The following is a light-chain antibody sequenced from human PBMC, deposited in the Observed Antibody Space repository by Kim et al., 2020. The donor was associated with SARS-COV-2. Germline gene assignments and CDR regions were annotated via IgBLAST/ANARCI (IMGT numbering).Light chain of an antibody. V-gene: IGKV3-15*01. CDR3: QQYDKWPLT. CDR1: QSVRSN. Sequence: MSPGGRATLSCRASQSVRSNLAWYQQKPGQAPRLLIYAASSRVTGIPAKFSGSGSETEFTLTISSLQSEDFAVYYCQQYDKWPLTFGGGTKVDIK. CDR2: AAS. J-gene: IGKJ4*01.